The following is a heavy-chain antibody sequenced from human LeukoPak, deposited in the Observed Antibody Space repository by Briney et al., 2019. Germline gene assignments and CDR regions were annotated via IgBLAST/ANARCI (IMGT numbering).Heavy chain of an antibody. CDR1: GYTFSGYY. CDR2: INPNSGGT. V-gene: IGHV1-2*02. D-gene: IGHD2-2*01. Sequence: ASVKVSCKASGYTFSGYYMHWVRQAPGQGLEWMGWINPNSGGTNYAQKFQGRVTMTRDTSISTAYMELSRLRSDDTAVYYCARVPHKVVPAGGAFDIWGQGTMVTVSS. J-gene: IGHJ3*02. CDR3: ARVPHKVVPAGGAFDI.